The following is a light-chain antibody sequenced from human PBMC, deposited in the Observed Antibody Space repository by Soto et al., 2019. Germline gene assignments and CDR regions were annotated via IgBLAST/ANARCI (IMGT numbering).Light chain of an antibody. V-gene: IGKV1-39*01. J-gene: IGKJ5*01. CDR2: AAS. Sequence: DIQMTQSPSSLSASVGDRVTITCRASQSISSYLNWYQQKPGKAPKILIYAASSLQGGVPSRFSGSGSGTEFNLTISRLQPEDFATYYCQQASSFTPTFGQGTRLDIK. CDR1: QSISSY. CDR3: QQASSFTPT.